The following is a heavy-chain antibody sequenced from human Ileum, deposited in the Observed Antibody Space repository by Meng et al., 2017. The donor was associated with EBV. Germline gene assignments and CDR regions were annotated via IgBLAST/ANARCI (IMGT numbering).Heavy chain of an antibody. CDR3: ARADKVRFDY. Sequence: QGPLQGSGPGRAKPSGTLSLTCAVSGGSMSSTNWWSWVRQPPGKGLEWIGEIYHSGSTNYNPSLKSRVSISVDKSKNQFSLKLSSVTAADTAVYYCARADKVRFDYWGQGTLVTVSS. CDR2: IYHSGST. J-gene: IGHJ4*02. CDR1: GGSMSSTNW. V-gene: IGHV4-4*02.